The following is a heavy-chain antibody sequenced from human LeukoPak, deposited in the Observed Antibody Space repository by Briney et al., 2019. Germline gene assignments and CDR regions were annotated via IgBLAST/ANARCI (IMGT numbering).Heavy chain of an antibody. CDR2: ISYDGSNK. CDR1: GFTFSSYG. CDR3: AKDGLLVTNFYVWGSYPDY. D-gene: IGHD3-16*01. J-gene: IGHJ4*02. V-gene: IGHV3-30*18. Sequence: QPGGSLRLSYAASGFTFSSYGMHWVRQAPGKGLEWVAVISYDGSNKYYADSVKGRFTISRDNSKNTLYLQMNSLRAEDTAVYYCAKDGLLVTNFYVWGSYPDYWGQGTLVTVSS.